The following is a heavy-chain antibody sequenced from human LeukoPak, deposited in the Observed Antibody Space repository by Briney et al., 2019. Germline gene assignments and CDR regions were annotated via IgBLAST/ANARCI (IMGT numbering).Heavy chain of an antibody. J-gene: IGHJ5*02. V-gene: IGHV1-18*01. Sequence: GASVKVSCKASGYTFTSYGISWVRQAPGQGLEWMVWISAYNGNTNCAQKLQGRVTMTTDTSTSTAYMELRSLRSDDTAVYYCARVGGCSSTSCYVWFDPWGQGTLVTVSS. CDR2: ISAYNGNT. CDR1: GYTFTSYG. D-gene: IGHD2-2*01. CDR3: ARVGGCSSTSCYVWFDP.